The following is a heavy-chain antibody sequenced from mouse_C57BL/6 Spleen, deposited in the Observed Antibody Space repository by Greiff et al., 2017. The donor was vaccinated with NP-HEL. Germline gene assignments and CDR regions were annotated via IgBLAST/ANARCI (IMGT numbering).Heavy chain of an antibody. CDR2: INPGSGGT. CDR3: ARRGYGSSYGYFDV. D-gene: IGHD1-1*01. V-gene: IGHV1-54*01. Sequence: QVQLQQSGAELVRPGTSVKVSCKASGYAFTNYLIEWVKQRPGQGPEWIGVINPGSGGTNYNEKFKGKATLTADKSSSTAYMQLSSLTSEDSAVYFCARRGYGSSYGYFDVWGTGTTVTVSS. J-gene: IGHJ1*03. CDR1: GYAFTNYL.